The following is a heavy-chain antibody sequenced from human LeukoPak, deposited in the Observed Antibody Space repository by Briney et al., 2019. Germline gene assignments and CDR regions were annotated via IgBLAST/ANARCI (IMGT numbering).Heavy chain of an antibody. CDR2: MHYTGST. Sequence: PSETLSLTRTVSGGSISSGDYFWSWIRQPPGKGLEWIGYMHYTGSTYFNPSLKSRVSTSVDTSKNQFSLKLNSVTAADTAVYFCARGGAWSDYWGQGALATVSS. CDR3: ARGGAWSDY. CDR1: GGSISSGDYF. V-gene: IGHV4-30-4*02. J-gene: IGHJ4*02. D-gene: IGHD6-19*01.